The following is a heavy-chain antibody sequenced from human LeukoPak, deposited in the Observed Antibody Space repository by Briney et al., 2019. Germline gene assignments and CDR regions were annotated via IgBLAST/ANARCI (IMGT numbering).Heavy chain of an antibody. D-gene: IGHD3-10*01. CDR2: IRYDGSNK. V-gene: IGHV3-30*02. CDR1: GFTFSSYG. J-gene: IGHJ1*01. CDR3: AKAGRGSGSYAEYFQH. Sequence: GGSLRLSCAASGFTFSSYGMHWVRQAPGKGLEWVAFIRYDGSNKYYADSVKGRFTISRDNSKNTLYLQMNSLRAEDTAVYYCAKAGRGSGSYAEYFQHWGQGTLVTVSS.